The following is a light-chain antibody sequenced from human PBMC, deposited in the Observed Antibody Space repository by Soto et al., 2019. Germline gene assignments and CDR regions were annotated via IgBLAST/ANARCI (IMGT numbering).Light chain of an antibody. CDR3: QTWGTGIQV. CDR2: LNSDGSH. CDR1: SGHSSYA. V-gene: IGLV4-69*01. J-gene: IGLJ3*02. Sequence: QPVLTQSPSASASLGASVKLTCTLSSGHSSYAIAWHQQQPEKGPRYLMKLNSDGSHSKGDGIPDRFSGSSSGAERYLTISSLQSEDEVDYYCQTWGTGIQVFGGGTKLTV.